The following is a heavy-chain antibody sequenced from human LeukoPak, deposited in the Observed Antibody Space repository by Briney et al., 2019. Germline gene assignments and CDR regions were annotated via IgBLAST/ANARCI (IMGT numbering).Heavy chain of an antibody. V-gene: IGHV3-30-3*01. CDR1: GFTFSSYA. Sequence: GGSLRLSCAASGFTFSSYAMHWVRQAPGKGLEWVAVISYDGSNKYYADSVKGRFTISRDNSKDTLYLQMNSLRAEDTAVYYCAREGSSWYFNWFDPWGQGTLVTVSS. CDR2: ISYDGSNK. D-gene: IGHD6-13*01. CDR3: AREGSSWYFNWFDP. J-gene: IGHJ5*02.